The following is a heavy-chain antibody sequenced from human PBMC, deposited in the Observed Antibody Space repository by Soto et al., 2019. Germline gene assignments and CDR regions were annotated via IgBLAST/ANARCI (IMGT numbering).Heavy chain of an antibody. CDR3: ARFLQDGAFDI. CDR2: IYYSGTT. V-gene: IGHV4-31*03. Sequence: QVHLQESGPGLVKPSQTLSLTCTVSGDSVISGGYYWSWVRQHPGKGLECIGYIYYSGTTYYNPSLKSRVIMSVDTSKNQFSLNLNSMTAADTAVYYCARFLQDGAFDIWGQGTMVTVSS. J-gene: IGHJ3*02. CDR1: GDSVISGGYY. D-gene: IGHD4-4*01.